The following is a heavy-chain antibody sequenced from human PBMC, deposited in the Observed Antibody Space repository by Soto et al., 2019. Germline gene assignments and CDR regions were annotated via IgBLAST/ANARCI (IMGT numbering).Heavy chain of an antibody. D-gene: IGHD1-26*01. CDR2: IIPIFGTA. CDR1: GYTFTSYA. V-gene: IGHV1-69*13. J-gene: IGHJ4*02. Sequence: SVKVSCKASGYTFTSYAISWVRQAPGQGLEWMGGIIPIFGTANYAQKFQGRVTITADESTSTAYMELSSLRSEDTAVYYCARGAPLIVGATSFDSWGQGTLVTVSS. CDR3: ARGAPLIVGATSFDS.